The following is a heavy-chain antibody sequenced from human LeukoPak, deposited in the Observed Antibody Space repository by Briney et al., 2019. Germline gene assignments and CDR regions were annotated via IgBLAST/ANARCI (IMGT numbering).Heavy chain of an antibody. Sequence: GALRLSCAASGFTFSSYWMSWVRQAPGKGLEWVANIKQDGSEKYYVDSVKGRFTISRDNAKNSLYLQMNSLRAEDTAVYYCTTASGSYYYYYYMDVWGKGTTVTVSS. V-gene: IGHV3-7*01. CDR3: TTASGSYYYYYYMDV. CDR2: IKQDGSEK. J-gene: IGHJ6*03. CDR1: GFTFSSYW. D-gene: IGHD1-26*01.